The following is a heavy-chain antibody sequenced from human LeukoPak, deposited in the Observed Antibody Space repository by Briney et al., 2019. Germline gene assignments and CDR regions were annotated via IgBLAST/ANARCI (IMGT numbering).Heavy chain of an antibody. V-gene: IGHV4-34*01. J-gene: IGHJ4*02. CDR1: GVSFRGYF. CDR3: ARGPVLLWFGESYRIESYSDY. CDR2: INHIGST. Sequence: SETLSLTCAVSGVSFRGYFWSWIRQPPGKGLEWIGEINHIGSTNYSPSLKSRVTISVDTSKNKSSLKLSSVTAADTAVYYCARGPVLLWFGESYRIESYSDYWGQGTLVTVSS. D-gene: IGHD3-10*01.